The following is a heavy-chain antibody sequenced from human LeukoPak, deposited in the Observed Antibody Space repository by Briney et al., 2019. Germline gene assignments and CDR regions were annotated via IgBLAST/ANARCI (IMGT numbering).Heavy chain of an antibody. Sequence: SETLSLTCAVYGESFSGFYWTWVRQPPGTGLEWIADVNPSGRANYNPSLKSRVIISVDTSKNQFSLKLSSVTDADTAVYYCARAREGATIDYWGQGTLVTVSS. V-gene: IGHV4-34*01. D-gene: IGHD1-26*01. J-gene: IGHJ4*02. CDR1: GESFSGFY. CDR3: ARAREGATIDY. CDR2: VNPSGRA.